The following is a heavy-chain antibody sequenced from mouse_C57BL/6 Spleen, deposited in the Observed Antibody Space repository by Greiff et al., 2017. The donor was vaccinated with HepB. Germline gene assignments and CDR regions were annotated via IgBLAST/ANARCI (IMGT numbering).Heavy chain of an antibody. V-gene: IGHV5-17*01. J-gene: IGHJ4*01. CDR2: ISSGSSTI. D-gene: IGHD1-1*01. CDR3: ARDYYGSSRYAMDY. Sequence: DVKLVESGGGLVKPGGSLKLSCAASGFTFSDYGMHWVRQAPEKGLEWVAYISSGSSTIYYADTVKGRFTISRDNAKNTLFLQMTSLRSEDTAMYYCARDYYGSSRYAMDYWGQGTSVTVSS. CDR1: GFTFSDYG.